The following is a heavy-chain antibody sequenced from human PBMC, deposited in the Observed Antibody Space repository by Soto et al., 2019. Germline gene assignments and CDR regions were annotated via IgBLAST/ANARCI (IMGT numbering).Heavy chain of an antibody. CDR2: IFHSGST. CDR3: ARDRYYGSGTYYNFYAGMDV. D-gene: IGHD3-10*01. Sequence: PSETLSLNGTVSGGSINSGDYYWTWVRQPPGKGLEWIGNIFHSGSTYYTPPLQSRVTISLDTSKNHFSLKLSTVTPADTAVYYCARDRYYGSGTYYNFYAGMDVWGQGTTVTVSS. J-gene: IGHJ6*02. V-gene: IGHV4-30-4*01. CDR1: GGSINSGDYY.